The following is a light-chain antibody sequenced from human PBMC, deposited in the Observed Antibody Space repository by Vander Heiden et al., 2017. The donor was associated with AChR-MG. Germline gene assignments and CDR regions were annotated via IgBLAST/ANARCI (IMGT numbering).Light chain of an antibody. CDR3: QHFDNWPPYS. J-gene: IGKJ2*03. Sequence: EMVMRHPPPPLSVSPGERATLSCRASQSVNNKLAWYQQKPGQAPRLLIYGASTRATGVPARFSGSGSGTEFTLTISSRQSEDFAVYYCQHFDNWPPYSFGQGTKVEIK. CDR1: QSVNNK. CDR2: GAS. V-gene: IGKV3-15*01.